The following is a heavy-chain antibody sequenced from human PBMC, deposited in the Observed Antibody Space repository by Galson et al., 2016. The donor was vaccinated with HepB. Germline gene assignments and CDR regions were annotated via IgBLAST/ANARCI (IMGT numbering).Heavy chain of an antibody. CDR3: VSSGRNQGALRVNWLDP. CDR1: GFTFSTYD. D-gene: IGHD3-10*01. J-gene: IGHJ5*02. CDR2: TTTRSDYI. V-gene: IGHV3-21*01. Sequence: SLRLSCAASGFTFSTYDMNWVRQAPGKGLEWVSSTTTRSDYIYYADSVKGRFSISRDNAKNSLYLQMNSLRDEDTAVYYCVSSGRNQGALRVNWLDPWGQGTLVTVSS.